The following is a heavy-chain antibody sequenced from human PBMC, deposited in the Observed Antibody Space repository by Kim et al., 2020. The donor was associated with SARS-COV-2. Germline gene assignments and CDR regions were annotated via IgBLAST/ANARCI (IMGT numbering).Heavy chain of an antibody. CDR1: GGSFSGYY. Sequence: SETLSLTCAVYGGSFSGYYWSWIRQPPGKGLEWIGEINHSGSTNYNPSLKSRVTISVDTSKNQFSLKLSSVTAADTAVYYCARGRGSSGCYHVYWGQGTL. CDR3: ARGRGSSGCYHVY. CDR2: INHSGST. V-gene: IGHV4-34*01. D-gene: IGHD3-22*01. J-gene: IGHJ4*02.